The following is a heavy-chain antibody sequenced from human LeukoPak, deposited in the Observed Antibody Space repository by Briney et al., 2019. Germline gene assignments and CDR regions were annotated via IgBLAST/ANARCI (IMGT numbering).Heavy chain of an antibody. Sequence: GGSLRLSCAASGFTFSDYYMSWIRQAPGKGLEWVSYISSSGSTIYYADSVKGRLTISRDNSKNTLYLQMNSLRAEDAAVYYCAKRSSSGCFDYWGQGTLVTVSS. CDR1: GFTFSDYY. V-gene: IGHV3-11*01. J-gene: IGHJ4*02. CDR3: AKRSSSGCFDY. CDR2: ISSSGSTI. D-gene: IGHD6-19*01.